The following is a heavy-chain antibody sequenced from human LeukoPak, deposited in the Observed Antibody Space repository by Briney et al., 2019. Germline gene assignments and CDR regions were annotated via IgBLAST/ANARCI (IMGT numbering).Heavy chain of an antibody. CDR3: ARADDAFDI. J-gene: IGHJ3*02. Sequence: SETLSLTCTVSGGSISSSSYYWSWIRQPPGKGLEWIGYIYYSGSTNYNPSLKSRVTISVDTSKNQFSLKLSSVTAADTAVYYCARADDAFDIWGQGTMVTVSS. CDR2: IYYSGST. V-gene: IGHV4-61*01. CDR1: GGSISSSSYY.